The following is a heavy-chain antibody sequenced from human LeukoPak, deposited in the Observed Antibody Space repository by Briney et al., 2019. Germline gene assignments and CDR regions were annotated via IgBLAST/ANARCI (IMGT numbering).Heavy chain of an antibody. Sequence: SSQTLSLTCAVSGGSISSGGYSWSWIRQPPGKGLEWIGSGSTYYNPSLKSRVTISVDTSKNQFSLKLSSVTAADTAVYFCASPRGDDSGGYYTWYFHHWGQGILVTVSS. CDR3: ASPRGDDSGGYYTWYFHH. CDR2: SGST. V-gene: IGHV4-30-2*01. D-gene: IGHD3-22*01. J-gene: IGHJ1*01. CDR1: GGSISSGGYS.